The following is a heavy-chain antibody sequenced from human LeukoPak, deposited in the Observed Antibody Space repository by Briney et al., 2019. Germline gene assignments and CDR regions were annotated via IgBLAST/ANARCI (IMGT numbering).Heavy chain of an antibody. CDR1: GGSISSYH. D-gene: IGHD3-10*01. CDR3: ARHGKRITMVRGVIITLVSD. V-gene: IGHV4-59*08. Sequence: SETLSLTCTVSGGSISSYHWSWIRQPPGKGLEWIGYIYYSGSTNYNPSLKSRVTISVDTSKNQFSLKLSSVTAADTAVYYCARHGKRITMVRGVIITLVSDWGQGTLVTVSS. CDR2: IYYSGST. J-gene: IGHJ4*02.